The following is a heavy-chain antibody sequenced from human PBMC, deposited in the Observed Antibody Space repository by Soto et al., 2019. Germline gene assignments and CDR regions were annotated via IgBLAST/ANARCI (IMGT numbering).Heavy chain of an antibody. Sequence: SETLSLTCTVSGGSIISYYGSWIRQHPGKGLEWIGYIYYSGSTYYNPSLKSRVTISVDTSKNQFSLKLSSVTAADTAVYYCARDYYDSSGSLIFFDYWGQGTLVTVSS. D-gene: IGHD3-22*01. CDR2: IYYSGST. J-gene: IGHJ4*02. V-gene: IGHV4-59*06. CDR1: GGSIISYY. CDR3: ARDYYDSSGSLIFFDY.